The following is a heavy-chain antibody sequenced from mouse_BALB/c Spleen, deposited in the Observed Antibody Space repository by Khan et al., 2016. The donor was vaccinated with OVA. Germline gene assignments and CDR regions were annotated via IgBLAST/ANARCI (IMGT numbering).Heavy chain of an antibody. CDR1: GYSITTDYA. V-gene: IGHV3-2*02. J-gene: IGHJ2*01. CDR3: ARVYGGGFDY. CDR2: ISYSGNT. D-gene: IGHD1-1*01. Sequence: EVQLLETGPGLVKPSQSLSLTCTVTGYSITTDYAWNWIRQFPGNKLEWMGYISYSGNTKYNPSLKSRISITRDTSKNQFFLQLKSVTTEDTARYYCARVYGGGFDYWGQGTTLTVSS.